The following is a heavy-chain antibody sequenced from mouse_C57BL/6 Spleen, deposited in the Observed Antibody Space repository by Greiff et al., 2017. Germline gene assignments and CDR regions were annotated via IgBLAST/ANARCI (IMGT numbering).Heavy chain of an antibody. J-gene: IGHJ2*01. Sequence: QVQLKQPGAELVKPGASVKMSCKASGYTFTSYWITWVKQRPGQGLEWIGDIYPGSGSTNYNEKFKSKATLTVDTSSSTAYMQLSSLTSEDSAVYYCARNYGSSRYFDYWGQGTTLTVSS. CDR3: ARNYGSSRYFDY. CDR2: IYPGSGST. V-gene: IGHV1-55*01. D-gene: IGHD1-1*01. CDR1: GYTFTSYW.